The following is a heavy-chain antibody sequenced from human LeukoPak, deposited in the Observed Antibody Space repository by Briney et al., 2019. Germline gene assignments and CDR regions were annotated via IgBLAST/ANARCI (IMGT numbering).Heavy chain of an antibody. CDR2: IYYSGST. CDR1: GGSFSGYY. V-gene: IGHV4-34*01. CDR3: ARRSGYDQLDY. D-gene: IGHD5-12*01. J-gene: IGHJ4*02. Sequence: SETLSLTCAVYGGSFSGYYWSWIRQPPGKGLEWIGSIYYSGSTYYNPSLKGRVTISVDTSKNQFSLKLSSVTAADTAVYFCARRSGYDQLDYWGQGTLVTVSS.